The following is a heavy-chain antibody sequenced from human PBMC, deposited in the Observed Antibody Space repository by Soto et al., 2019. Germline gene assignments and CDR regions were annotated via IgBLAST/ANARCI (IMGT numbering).Heavy chain of an antibody. J-gene: IGHJ2*01. Sequence: XLSLTCTFSGVSISSSSYYWGWIRQPPGKGLEWIGSIYYSGSTYYNPSLKSRVTISVDTSKNQFSLKLSSVTAADTAVYYCASPLTGYWYFDLWGRGTLVTVSS. CDR2: IYYSGST. CDR1: GVSISSSSYY. V-gene: IGHV4-39*01. CDR3: ASPLTGYWYFDL. D-gene: IGHD7-27*01.